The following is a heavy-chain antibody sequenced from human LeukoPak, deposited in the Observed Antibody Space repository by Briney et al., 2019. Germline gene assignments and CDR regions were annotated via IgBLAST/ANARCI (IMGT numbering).Heavy chain of an antibody. CDR2: ISSSTSYI. V-gene: IGHV3-21*01. Sequence: GGSLRLSCAASGFTFSSYAMNWVRQAPGKGLEWVSSISSSTSYIYYADSVKGRFTISRDNAKNPLYLQMNSLRAEDTAVYYCARAWATDFDYWGQGTLVTVSS. J-gene: IGHJ4*02. D-gene: IGHD7-27*01. CDR1: GFTFSSYA. CDR3: ARAWATDFDY.